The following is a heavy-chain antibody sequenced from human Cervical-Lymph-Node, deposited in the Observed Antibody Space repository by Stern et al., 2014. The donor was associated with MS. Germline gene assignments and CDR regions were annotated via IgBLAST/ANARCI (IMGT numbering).Heavy chain of an antibody. CDR3: ARGVPLELHGMDV. CDR2: MRPKSGET. CDR1: GYAFTSFD. J-gene: IGHJ6*02. V-gene: IGHV1-8*01. Sequence: QDQLVQSGAEVKTPGASVKVSCKASGYAFTSFDVHWVRQAPGQGLEWMGWMRPKSGETGYTQEFQGRVTMTRNTSMSTAYMELSSLRPEDTAVYFCARGVPLELHGMDVWGQGTTVTVSS. D-gene: IGHD1-7*01.